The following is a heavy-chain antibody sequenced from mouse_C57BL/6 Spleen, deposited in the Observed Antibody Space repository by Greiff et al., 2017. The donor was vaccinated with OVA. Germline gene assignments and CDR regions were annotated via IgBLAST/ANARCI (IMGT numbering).Heavy chain of an antibody. CDR2: IWGDGST. CDR3: ANLLWAY. D-gene: IGHD2-10*01. Sequence: VQLQQSGPGLVAPSPSLSITCTASGFSFTSYGVSWVSQPPGQGLEWLGVIWGDGSTNYHTALISRLNISKDNSKSQVCLKLNSLHADDTATYCCANLLWAYWGQGTLVTVSA. J-gene: IGHJ3*01. V-gene: IGHV2-3*01. CDR1: GFSFTSYG.